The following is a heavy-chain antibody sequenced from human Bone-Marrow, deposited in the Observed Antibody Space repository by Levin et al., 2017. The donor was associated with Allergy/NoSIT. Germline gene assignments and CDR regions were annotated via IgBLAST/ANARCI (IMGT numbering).Heavy chain of an antibody. CDR2: IRSKTYSYAT. Sequence: PGGSLRLSCAASGFTFSGSAMHWVRQASGKGLEWVGHIRSKTYSYATAYAASVKGRFTISRDDSKNTAYLQMNSLKTEDTAVYYCTVEYPATFDIWGQGTMVTVSS. D-gene: IGHD2-15*01. CDR3: TVEYPATFDI. J-gene: IGHJ3*02. V-gene: IGHV3-73*01. CDR1: GFTFSGSA.